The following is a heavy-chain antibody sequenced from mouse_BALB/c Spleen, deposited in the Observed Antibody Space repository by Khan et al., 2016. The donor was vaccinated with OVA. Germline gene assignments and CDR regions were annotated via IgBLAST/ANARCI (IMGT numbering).Heavy chain of an antibody. J-gene: IGHJ2*01. CDR2: ISYSGNT. CDR3: ARVFGGDFDY. Sequence: DVKLQESGPGLVKPSQSLSLTCTVTGYSITSDYAWNWIRQFPGNKLEWMGFISYSGNTNYNPSLKSRISVTRDTSKNQFFLHLNSVTTEDTATYYCARVFGGDFDYWGQGTTLTVSS. CDR1: GYSITSDYA. V-gene: IGHV3-2*02.